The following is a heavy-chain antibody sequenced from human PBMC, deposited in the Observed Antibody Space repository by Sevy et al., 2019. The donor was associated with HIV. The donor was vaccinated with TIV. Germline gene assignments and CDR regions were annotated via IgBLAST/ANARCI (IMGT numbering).Heavy chain of an antibody. CDR1: GFVFSSYT. Sequence: GGSLRLSCAASGFVFSSYTMNWVRQSPGKGLEWVSSISSSSRYIFYADSVKGRFTISRDNARNSLYLQMNSLRAEDTAVYYCARDMAYRSGSIVYDYWGQGTLVTVSS. CDR2: ISSSSRYI. J-gene: IGHJ4*02. D-gene: IGHD3-10*01. V-gene: IGHV3-21*01. CDR3: ARDMAYRSGSIVYDY.